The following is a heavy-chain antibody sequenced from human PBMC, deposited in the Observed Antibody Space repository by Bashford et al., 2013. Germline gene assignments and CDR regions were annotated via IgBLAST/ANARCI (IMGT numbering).Heavy chain of an antibody. CDR3: ARGSDYSNYVLSYYYGMDV. CDR2: INHSGST. V-gene: IGHV4-34*01. CDR1: GGSFSGYY. J-gene: IGHJ6*02. Sequence: SETLSLTCAVYGGSFSGYYWSWIRQPPGKGLEWIGEINHSGSTNYNPSLKSRVTISIDTSKNQFSLKLSSVTAADTAVYYCARGSDYSNYVLSYYYGMDVWGQGTTVTVSS. D-gene: IGHD4-11*01.